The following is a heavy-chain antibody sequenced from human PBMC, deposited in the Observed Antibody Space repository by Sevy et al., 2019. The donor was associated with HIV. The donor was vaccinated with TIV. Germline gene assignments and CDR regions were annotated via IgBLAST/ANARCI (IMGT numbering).Heavy chain of an antibody. V-gene: IGHV3-23*01. J-gene: IGHJ3*02. Sequence: GGSLRLSCAASGFTFSSYAMNWVRQAPGKGLEWVSSGSGGNTYYADSVKGRFTISRDSSKNTVSLQMNSLRAEDSAIYYCAKGTLRGAAVLDAFDIWGQGTKVTVSS. CDR3: AKGTLRGAAVLDAFDI. CDR2: SGSGGNT. CDR1: GFTFSSYA. D-gene: IGHD6-13*01.